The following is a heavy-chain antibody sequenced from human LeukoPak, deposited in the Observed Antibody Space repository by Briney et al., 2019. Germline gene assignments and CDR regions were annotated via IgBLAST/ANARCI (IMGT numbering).Heavy chain of an antibody. CDR1: GFTFSDYY. CDR3: ARIAYSSSWYGIDP. V-gene: IGHV4-59*08. J-gene: IGHJ5*02. Sequence: LRLSCAASGFTFSDYYMSWIRQPPGKGLEWIGYIYYSGSTNYNPSLKSRVTISVDTSKNQFSLKLSSVTAADTAVYYCARIAYSSSWYGIDPWGQGTLVTVSS. D-gene: IGHD6-13*01. CDR2: IYYSGST.